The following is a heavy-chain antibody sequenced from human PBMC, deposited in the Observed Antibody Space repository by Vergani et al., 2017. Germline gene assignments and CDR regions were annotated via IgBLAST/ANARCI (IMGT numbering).Heavy chain of an antibody. CDR3: ARVDTAMVPDLYYFDY. CDR1: GGSISSGGYY. CDR2: IYYSGST. J-gene: IGHJ4*02. D-gene: IGHD5-18*01. V-gene: IGHV4-31*03. Sequence: QVQLQESGPGLVKPSQTLSLTCTVSGGSISSGGYYWSWIRQHPGKGLEWIGYIYYSGSTYYNPSLKSRVTISVETSKNQFSLKLSSVTAADTAVYYCARVDTAMVPDLYYFDYWGQGTLVTVSS.